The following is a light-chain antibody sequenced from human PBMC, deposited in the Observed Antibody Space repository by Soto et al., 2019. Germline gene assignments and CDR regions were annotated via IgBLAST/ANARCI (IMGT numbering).Light chain of an antibody. J-gene: IGLJ1*01. CDR1: SSDIGSYDL. Sequence: SVLTQPASVSGSPGQSITISCTGTSSDIGSYDLVSWYQQHADKVPKLIIYEVRKRPSGVSNRFSGSKSGNTASLTISGLQAEDEADYYCCSGSTTFYVFGTGTKVTVL. CDR3: CSGSTTFYV. V-gene: IGLV2-23*02. CDR2: EVR.